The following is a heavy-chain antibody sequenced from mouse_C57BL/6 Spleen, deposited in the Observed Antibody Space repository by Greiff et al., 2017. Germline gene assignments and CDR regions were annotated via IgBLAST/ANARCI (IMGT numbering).Heavy chain of an antibody. Sequence: QVQLQQSGAELAKPGASVKLSCKASGYTFTSYWMHWVKQRPGQGLEWIGFINPSSGYTKYNQKFKDKATLTADKSSSTAYMQLSILTYEDSAVYYCASRCDGYGYSMDYWGQGTSVTVSS. CDR2: INPSSGYT. CDR1: GYTFTSYW. J-gene: IGHJ4*01. D-gene: IGHD2-3*01. CDR3: ASRCDGYGYSMDY. V-gene: IGHV1-7*01.